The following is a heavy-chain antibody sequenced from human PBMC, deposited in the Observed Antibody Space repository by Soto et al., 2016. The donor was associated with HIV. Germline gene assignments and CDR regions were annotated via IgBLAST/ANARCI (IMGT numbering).Heavy chain of an antibody. V-gene: IGHV3-21*01. D-gene: IGHD6-19*01. CDR2: ISGGTNYI. Sequence: EVQLVESGGGLVKPGGSLRLSCAVSGFTFSSYTMNWVRQAPGKGLEWVSSISGGTNYIYYTHSVKGRFTISRDNGKNSLFLQMNSLRAEDTAMYFCTRDDSSGWERSKFDYWGQGTLVTVSS. CDR1: GFTFSSYT. CDR3: TRDDSSGWERSKFDY. J-gene: IGHJ4*02.